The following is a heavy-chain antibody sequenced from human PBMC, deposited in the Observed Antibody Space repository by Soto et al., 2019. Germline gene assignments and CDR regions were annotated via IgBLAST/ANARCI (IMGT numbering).Heavy chain of an antibody. D-gene: IGHD1-26*01. CDR1: GFTLTTYT. CDR2: INGRGNYK. V-gene: IGHV3-21*01. Sequence: EVQLVESGGGLVKPGGSLRLSCAASGFTLTTYTMNWVRQAPGMGLEWVSSINGRGNYKYYTDSVEGRFTISRDNAQNSLYLQMNSLRAEDTAVYYCAREDGVVGATSAFDYWGQGTPVTVSS. J-gene: IGHJ4*02. CDR3: AREDGVVGATSAFDY.